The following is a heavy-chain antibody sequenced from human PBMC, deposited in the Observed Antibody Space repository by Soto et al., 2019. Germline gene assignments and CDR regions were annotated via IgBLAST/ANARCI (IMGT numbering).Heavy chain of an antibody. D-gene: IGHD6-13*01. CDR3: AREGRLAAAGRFDY. Sequence: SETLSLTCTVSGGSISNGDYYWSWIRQVPKKGLEWIGYIYYSGSTYYNPSLRSRVAMSVDTSKNQFSLKLSSVTAADTAIYYCAREGRLAAAGRFDYRGQGTLVTVSS. CDR2: IYYSGST. CDR1: GGSISNGDYY. J-gene: IGHJ4*02. V-gene: IGHV4-31*03.